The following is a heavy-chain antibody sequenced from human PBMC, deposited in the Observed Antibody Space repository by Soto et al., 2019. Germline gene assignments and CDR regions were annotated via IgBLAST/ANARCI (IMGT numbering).Heavy chain of an antibody. D-gene: IGHD3-22*01. V-gene: IGHV3-66*01. CDR2: IYSGGST. CDR3: ARDRPYYYDSSGYHLGVLYGMDV. J-gene: IGHJ6*02. Sequence: GSLRLSCAASGFTVSSNCMSWVRQAPGKGLEWVSVIYSGGSTYYADSVKGRFTISRDNSKNTLYLQMNSLRAEDTAVYYCARDRPYYYDSSGYHLGVLYGMDVWAQGTTVTVSS. CDR1: GFTVSSNC.